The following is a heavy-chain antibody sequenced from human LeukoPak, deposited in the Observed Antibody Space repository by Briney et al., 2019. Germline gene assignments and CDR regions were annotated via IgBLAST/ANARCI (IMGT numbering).Heavy chain of an antibody. V-gene: IGHV3-48*01. CDR1: GLTFSSYC. J-gene: IGHJ4*02. Sequence: GGSLRLSCAASGLTFSSYCMNWVRQAPGKGLEWVSYISSSSSTIYYTDSVKGRFTISRDNAKNSLYLQMNRLRAEDTAVYYCARDRGELLFDYWGQGTLVTVSS. CDR2: ISSSSSTI. D-gene: IGHD1-7*01. CDR3: ARDRGELLFDY.